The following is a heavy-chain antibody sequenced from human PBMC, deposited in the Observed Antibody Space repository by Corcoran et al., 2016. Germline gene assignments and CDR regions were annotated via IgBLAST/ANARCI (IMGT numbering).Heavy chain of an antibody. Sequence: QVQLVQSGAEVKKPGASVKVSCKASAYTVTSYGISWVRQAPGQGLEWMGWISTYNGNTNYAQKLQGRVTMTTATSTSTAYRELGSRRSDDTAVYYCARSGYGSGSYFFDYWGQGTLVTVSS. CDR2: ISTYNGNT. V-gene: IGHV1-18*01. D-gene: IGHD3-10*01. CDR1: AYTVTSYG. J-gene: IGHJ4*02. CDR3: ARSGYGSGSYFFDY.